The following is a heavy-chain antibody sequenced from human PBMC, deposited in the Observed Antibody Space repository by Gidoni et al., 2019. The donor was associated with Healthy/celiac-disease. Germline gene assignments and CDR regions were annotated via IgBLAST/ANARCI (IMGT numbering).Heavy chain of an antibody. CDR3: ARYSSGGTYYDFWSGYYAFDY. D-gene: IGHD3-3*01. Sequence: QVQLVQSGAEVKKPGASVKVSCKASGYTFTSYGISWVRQAPGQGLEWMGWISAYNGNTNYAQKLQGRVTMTTDTSTSTAYMELRSLRSDDTAVYYCARYSSGGTYYDFWSGYYAFDYWGQGTLVTVSS. CDR2: ISAYNGNT. V-gene: IGHV1-18*01. CDR1: GYTFTSYG. J-gene: IGHJ4*02.